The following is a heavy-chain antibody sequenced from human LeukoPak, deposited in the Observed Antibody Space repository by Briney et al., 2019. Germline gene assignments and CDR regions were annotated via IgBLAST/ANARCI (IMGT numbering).Heavy chain of an antibody. J-gene: IGHJ4*02. CDR2: IYTSGGT. Sequence: SETLSLTCTVSGGSISSGSYYWSWIRQPAGKGLEWIGRIYTSGGTYYNPSLKSRVTISVDTSKNEFSLKLSSVTAADTAVYYCARERRYCSGTSCYDFDYWGQGTLVTVSS. D-gene: IGHD2-2*01. CDR3: ARERRYCSGTSCYDFDY. V-gene: IGHV4-61*02. CDR1: GGSISSGSYY.